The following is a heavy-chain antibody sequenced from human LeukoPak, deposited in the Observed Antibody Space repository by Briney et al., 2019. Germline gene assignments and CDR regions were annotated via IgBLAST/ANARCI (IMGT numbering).Heavy chain of an antibody. D-gene: IGHD2-15*01. Sequence: SVKVSCKASGYTFISYGINWVRQAPGQGLEWMGRIIPVLDIPFSAQKFQGRVTLTADKSTSTAYMELSSLTSEDTAMYYCARQSCTGGSCRNRTPYYFDYWGQGTLVTVSS. J-gene: IGHJ4*02. V-gene: IGHV1-69*04. CDR1: GYTFISYG. CDR2: IIPVLDIP. CDR3: ARQSCTGGSCRNRTPYYFDY.